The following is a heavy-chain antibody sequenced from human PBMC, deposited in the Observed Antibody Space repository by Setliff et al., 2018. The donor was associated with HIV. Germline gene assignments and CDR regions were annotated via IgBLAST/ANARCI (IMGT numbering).Heavy chain of an antibody. V-gene: IGHV1-3*01. CDR2: INAGNGNT. CDR1: GYTFTSYA. Sequence: ASVKVSCKASGYTFTSYAMHWVRQAPGQRLEWMGWINAGNGNTKYSQKFQGRVTITRDTSASTAYMELSSLRSEDTAVYYCARDASTYYYDSSGYYEGDAFDIWGQGTMVTVSS. J-gene: IGHJ3*02. CDR3: ARDASTYYYDSSGYYEGDAFDI. D-gene: IGHD3-22*01.